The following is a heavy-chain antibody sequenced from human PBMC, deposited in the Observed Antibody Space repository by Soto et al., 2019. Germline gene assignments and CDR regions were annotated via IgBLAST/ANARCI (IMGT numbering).Heavy chain of an antibody. CDR1: GFTFSSYS. D-gene: IGHD6-13*01. J-gene: IGHJ6*02. CDR3: ARDWAAATSGYYNYYGMDV. Sequence: HGGSLRLSCAASGFTFSSYSIHWVRQAPGKGLEWVAVVSYDGSNKYYADSVKGRFTISRDNSKSTLYLQMNSLSPEDTAVYYCARDWAAATSGYYNYYGMDVWGQGTTVTVSS. CDR2: VSYDGSNK. V-gene: IGHV3-30*03.